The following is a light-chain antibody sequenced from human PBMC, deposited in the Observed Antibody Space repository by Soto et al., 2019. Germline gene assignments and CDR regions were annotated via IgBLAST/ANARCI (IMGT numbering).Light chain of an antibody. Sequence: QSVLTQPPSVSGAPGQRVTISCTGSSSNIGAAYDVHWYLQLPGTAPKLLIYANDNRPSGVPDRFSGSKSGTSASLAITGLQAEDEADYYCQSYDTSLSGFDIFGTGTKVTVL. CDR1: SSNIGAAYD. CDR3: QSYDTSLSGFDI. CDR2: AND. J-gene: IGLJ1*01. V-gene: IGLV1-40*01.